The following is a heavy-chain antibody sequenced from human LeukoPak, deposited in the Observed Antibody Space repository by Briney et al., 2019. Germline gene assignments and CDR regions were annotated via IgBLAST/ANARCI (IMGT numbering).Heavy chain of an antibody. J-gene: IGHJ4*02. V-gene: IGHV3-23*01. CDR2: ISTSGSGT. CDR1: GFTFSSSA. CDR3: AKARSGWYWGDY. D-gene: IGHD6-19*01. Sequence: GGSLRLSCAASGFTFSSSAMNWVHQAPGKGLEWVSAISTSGSGTYYADSVKGRFTISRDNSKNTLYLQMNSLRAGDTAVYYCAKARSGWYWGDYWGQGTLVTVSS.